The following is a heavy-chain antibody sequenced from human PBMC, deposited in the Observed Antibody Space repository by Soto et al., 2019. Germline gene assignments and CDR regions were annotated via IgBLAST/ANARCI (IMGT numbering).Heavy chain of an antibody. Sequence: QVQLVQSGAEVKKPGSSVKVSCKASGGTFSSYAISWVRQAPGQGLEWMGGIIPIFGTANYAQKFQGRVTITADESTSTPYVGLSSLRSEDTAVYSCASRDSGGFGSYYYYGMDVWGQGTTVTVSS. CDR1: GGTFSSYA. CDR2: IIPIFGTA. V-gene: IGHV1-69*12. J-gene: IGHJ6*02. D-gene: IGHD1-26*01. CDR3: ASRDSGGFGSYYYYGMDV.